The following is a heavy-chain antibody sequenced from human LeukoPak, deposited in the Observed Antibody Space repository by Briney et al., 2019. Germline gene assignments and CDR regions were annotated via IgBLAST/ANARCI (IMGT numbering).Heavy chain of an antibody. D-gene: IGHD3-10*01. CDR2: ISNDGSNK. V-gene: IGHV3-30*04. CDR3: AREPRSGSPFDY. CDR1: GFTFSTYG. J-gene: IGHJ4*02. Sequence: GGSLRLSCAASGFTFSTYGIHWVRQAPGKGLEWVAIISNDGSNKYYADSVKGRFTISRDNSKNTLYLQMNSLRAEDTAVYYCAREPRSGSPFDYWGQGTLVTVSS.